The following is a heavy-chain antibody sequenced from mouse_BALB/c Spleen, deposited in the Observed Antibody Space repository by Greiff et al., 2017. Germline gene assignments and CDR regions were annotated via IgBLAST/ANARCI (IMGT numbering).Heavy chain of an antibody. J-gene: IGHJ3*01. CDR3: ARGGSYGAY. CDR1: GFNIKDTY. V-gene: IGHV14-3*02. Sequence: VQLQQSGAELVKPGASVKLSCTASGFNIKDTYMHWVKQRPEQGLEWIGRLDPANGNTKYDPKFQGKATITADTASDTAYLQLSSLTSEDTAVYYCARGGSYGAYWGQGTLVTVSA. D-gene: IGHD6-1*01. CDR2: LDPANGNT.